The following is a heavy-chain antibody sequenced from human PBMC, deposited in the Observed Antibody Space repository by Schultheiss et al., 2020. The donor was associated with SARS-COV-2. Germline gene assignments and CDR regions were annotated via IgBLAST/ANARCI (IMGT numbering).Heavy chain of an antibody. CDR2: IKQDGSEK. Sequence: GGSLRLSCAASGFTFSSYGMHWVRQAPGKGLEWVANIKQDGSEKYYVDSVKGRFTISRDNAKNSLYLQMNSLRAEDTAVYYCARDRYSSSWYGAGYFDYWGQGTLVTVSS. D-gene: IGHD6-13*01. CDR3: ARDRYSSSWYGAGYFDY. V-gene: IGHV3-7*01. CDR1: GFTFSSYG. J-gene: IGHJ4*02.